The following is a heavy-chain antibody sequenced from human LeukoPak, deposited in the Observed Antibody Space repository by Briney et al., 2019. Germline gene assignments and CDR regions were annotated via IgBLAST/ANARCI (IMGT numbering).Heavy chain of an antibody. Sequence: GGSLRLSCAASGFTFSSYSMSWVRQAPGRGLEWVSYISSSSSTIYYADSVKGRFTISRDNAKNSLYLQMNSLRDEDTAVYYCTTGVRSRDYDYVWGSRPSDYFYYGMDFWGQGITVTVSS. CDR1: GFTFSSYS. J-gene: IGHJ6*02. D-gene: IGHD3-16*01. V-gene: IGHV3-48*02. CDR3: TTGVRSRDYDYVWGSRPSDYFYYGMDF. CDR2: ISSSSSTI.